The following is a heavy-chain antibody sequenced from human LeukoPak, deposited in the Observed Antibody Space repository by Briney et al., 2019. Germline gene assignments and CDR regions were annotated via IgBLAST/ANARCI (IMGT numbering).Heavy chain of an antibody. Sequence: GGSLRLSCAASGFVFRNYFMSWVRQALGKGLEWVASIKNDGSEIYYVDSVRGRYTISRDNTKNSLYLQMSSLRAEDTAVYYCATDRGWRTSGYYLYYFEYWGQGTLVTFSS. J-gene: IGHJ4*02. CDR2: IKNDGSEI. V-gene: IGHV3-7*01. CDR3: ATDRGWRTSGYYLYYFEY. D-gene: IGHD3-3*01. CDR1: GFVFRNYF.